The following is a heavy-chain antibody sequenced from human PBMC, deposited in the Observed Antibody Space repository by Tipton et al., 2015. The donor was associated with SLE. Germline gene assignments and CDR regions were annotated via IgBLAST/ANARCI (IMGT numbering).Heavy chain of an antibody. D-gene: IGHD5-18*01. Sequence: SLRLSCAASGFTFSSYGMHWVRQAPGKGLEWVAVIWYDGSNKYYADSVKGRFTISRDNSKNTLYLQMNSLRAEDTAVYYCAREGSEYSRVWYFDLWGRGTLVTVSS. J-gene: IGHJ2*01. V-gene: IGHV3-33*01. CDR1: GFTFSSYG. CDR2: IWYDGSNK. CDR3: AREGSEYSRVWYFDL.